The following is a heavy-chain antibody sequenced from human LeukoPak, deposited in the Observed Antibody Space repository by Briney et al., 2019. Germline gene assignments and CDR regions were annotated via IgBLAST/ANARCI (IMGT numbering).Heavy chain of an antibody. CDR2: IHSTGRS. D-gene: IGHD2-15*01. CDR3: ARHVRESGGYWSQFDS. V-gene: IGHV4-59*08. Sequence: SETLSLTCTVSGGSIRPYYWSWLRQSPGKGLEWVAYIHSTGRSNFSPSLQSRVTISVDTSKNQFSLELTSVIAADTALYYCARHVRESGGYWSQFDSWGQGIPVTVSS. CDR1: GGSIRPYY. J-gene: IGHJ4*02.